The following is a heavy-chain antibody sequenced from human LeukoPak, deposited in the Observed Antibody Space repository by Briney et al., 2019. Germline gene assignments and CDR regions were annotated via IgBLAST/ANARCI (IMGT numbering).Heavy chain of an antibody. D-gene: IGHD7-27*01. CDR2: ISWNSGSI. CDR1: GFTFDDYA. Sequence: GGSLRLSCAASGFTFDDYAMHWVRQAPGKGLDWVSGISWNSGSIGYADSVKGRFTISRDNAKNSLYLQMNSLRAEDMALYYCAKDIRFRPTWGWGFDYWGQGTLVTVSS. CDR3: AKDIRFRPTWGWGFDY. V-gene: IGHV3-9*03. J-gene: IGHJ4*02.